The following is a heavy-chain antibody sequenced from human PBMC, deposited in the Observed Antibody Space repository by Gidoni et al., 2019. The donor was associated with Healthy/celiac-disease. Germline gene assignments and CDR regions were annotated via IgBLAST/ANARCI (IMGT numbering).Heavy chain of an antibody. V-gene: IGHV4-38-2*02. CDR2: IYHSGST. Sequence: QVQLQESGPGLVKPSETLSLPCTVSGYSISSGYYWGWIRQPPGKGLEWIGSIYHSGSTYYNPSLKSRVTISVDTSKNQFSLKLSSVTAADTAVYYCARGRRDIDYGGNSEHFDYWGQGTLVTVSS. D-gene: IGHD4-17*01. CDR1: GYSISSGYY. CDR3: ARGRRDIDYGGNSEHFDY. J-gene: IGHJ4*02.